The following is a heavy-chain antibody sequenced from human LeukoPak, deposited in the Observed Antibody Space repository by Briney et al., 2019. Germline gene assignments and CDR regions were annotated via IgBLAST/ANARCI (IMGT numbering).Heavy chain of an antibody. V-gene: IGHV4-34*01. CDR2: INHSGST. D-gene: IGHD6-13*01. CDR1: GGSFRGYY. CDR3: ARGLRLGIAAAGI. Sequence: SETLSLTCAVYGGSFRGYYWSWIRQPPRKGLEWIGEINHSGSTNYNPSLKSRVTISVDTSKNQISLKLSAMTDADTAVYYCARGLRLGIAAAGIWGQGTLVTVSS. J-gene: IGHJ4*02.